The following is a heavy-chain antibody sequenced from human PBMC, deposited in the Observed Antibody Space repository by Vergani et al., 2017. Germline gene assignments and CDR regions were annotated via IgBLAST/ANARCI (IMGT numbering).Heavy chain of an antibody. CDR2: INPNSGGT. Sequence: QVQLVQSGAEVKKPGASVKVSCKASGYTFTGYYMHGVRQAPGQGLEWMGWINPNSGGTNYAQKFQGRVTMTRETSISTAYMELSRLRSDDTAVYYCARGLSGVVPPSDYMDVWGKGTTVTVSS. CDR1: GYTFTGYY. J-gene: IGHJ6*03. CDR3: ARGLSGVVPPSDYMDV. V-gene: IGHV1-2*02. D-gene: IGHD3-3*01.